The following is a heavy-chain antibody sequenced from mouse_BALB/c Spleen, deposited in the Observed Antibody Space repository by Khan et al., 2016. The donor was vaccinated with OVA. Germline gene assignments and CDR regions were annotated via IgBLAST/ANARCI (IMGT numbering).Heavy chain of an antibody. D-gene: IGHD2-3*01. V-gene: IGHV5-9-3*01. Sequence: EVELVESGGGLVKPGGSLKLSCVASGFTFNNYAMSWVRQTPEKRLEWVATVSSGGSYTYYPDSVKGRFTISRDNAKNTLYLQMSSLRSEDTAMYYCARQGGIYDGPFDYWGQGTTLTVSS. CDR1: GFTFNNYA. J-gene: IGHJ2*01. CDR3: ARQGGIYDGPFDY. CDR2: VSSGGSYT.